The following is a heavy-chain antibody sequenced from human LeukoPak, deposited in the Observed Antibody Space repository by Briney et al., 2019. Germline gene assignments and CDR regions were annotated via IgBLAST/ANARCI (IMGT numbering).Heavy chain of an antibody. V-gene: IGHV1-2*04. CDR1: GYTFNKYA. Sequence: ASVKVSCKASGYTFNKYAINWVRQAPGQGLEWMGWINPNSGGTNYAQKFQGWVTMTRDTSISTAYMELSRLRSDDTAVYYCARGGVVTARYYGMDVWGQGTTVTVSS. D-gene: IGHD2-21*02. CDR3: ARGGVVTARYYGMDV. CDR2: INPNSGGT. J-gene: IGHJ6*02.